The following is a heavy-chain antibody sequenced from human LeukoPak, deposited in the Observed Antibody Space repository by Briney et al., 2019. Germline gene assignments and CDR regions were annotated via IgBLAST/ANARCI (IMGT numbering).Heavy chain of an antibody. CDR2: ISWNSGSI. CDR1: GFTFDDYA. D-gene: IGHD5/OR15-5a*01. V-gene: IGHV3-9*03. J-gene: IGHJ4*02. CDR3: AKSVSTLHYFDY. Sequence: GGSLRLSCAASGFTFDDYAMHWVRQAPGKGLDWVSGISWNSGSIGYADSVKGRFTISRDNAKNSLYLQMNSLRAEDMALYYCAKSVSTLHYFDYWGQGTLVTVSS.